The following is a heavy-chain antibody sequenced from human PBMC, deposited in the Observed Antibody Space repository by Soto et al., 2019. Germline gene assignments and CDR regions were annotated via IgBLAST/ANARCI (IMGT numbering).Heavy chain of an antibody. CDR1: GFTFSSYA. Sequence: QVQLVESGGGVVQPVRSLRLSCAASGFTFSSYAMHWVRQAPGKGLEWVAVISYDGSNKYYADSVKGRFTISRDNSKNTLYLQMNSLRAEDTAVYYCAIPAGGMDVWGQGTTVTVSS. CDR3: AIPAGGMDV. V-gene: IGHV3-30-3*01. CDR2: ISYDGSNK. J-gene: IGHJ6*02.